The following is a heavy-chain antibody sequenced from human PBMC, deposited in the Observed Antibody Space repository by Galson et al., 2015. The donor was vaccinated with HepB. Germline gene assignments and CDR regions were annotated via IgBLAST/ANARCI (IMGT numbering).Heavy chain of an antibody. CDR2: IYSGGST. CDR3: ARETGYSSGWYDKDYYGMDV. Sequence: SLRLSCAASGFTVSSNYMSWVRQAPGKGLEWVSVIYSGGSTYYADSVKGRFTISRDSSKNTLYLQMNSLRAEDTAVYYCARETGYSSGWYDKDYYGMDVWGQGTTVTVSS. CDR1: GFTVSSNY. D-gene: IGHD6-19*01. V-gene: IGHV3-53*01. J-gene: IGHJ6*02.